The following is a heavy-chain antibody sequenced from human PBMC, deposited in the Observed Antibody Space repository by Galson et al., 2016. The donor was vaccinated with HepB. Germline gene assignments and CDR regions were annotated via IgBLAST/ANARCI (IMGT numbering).Heavy chain of an antibody. J-gene: IGHJ6*02. D-gene: IGHD3/OR15-3a*01. CDR1: RYILTALS. Sequence: SVKVSCKVSRYILTALSMHWVRQAPGKGLEWMGNFDPDDDETIYAQKFRGRVTMTEDTSADTAYMELSNLTSEDTAVYYCATPSPFGLVIRGADYYYGMDVWGQGTTVTVSS. CDR2: FDPDDDET. V-gene: IGHV1-24*01. CDR3: ATPSPFGLVIRGADYYYGMDV.